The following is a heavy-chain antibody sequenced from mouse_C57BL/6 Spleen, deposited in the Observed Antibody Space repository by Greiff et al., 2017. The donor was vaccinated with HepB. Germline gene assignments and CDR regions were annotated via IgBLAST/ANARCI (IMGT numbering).Heavy chain of an antibody. CDR2: ISSGGSYT. J-gene: IGHJ2*01. CDR1: GFTFSSYG. V-gene: IGHV5-6*01. CDR3: ARHEDGSSYFDY. D-gene: IGHD1-1*01. Sequence: EVKVVESGGDLVKPGGSLKLSCAASGFTFSSYGMSWVRQTPDKRLEWVATISSGGSYTYYPDSVKGRFTISRDNAKNTLYLQMSSLKSEDTAMYYCARHEDGSSYFDYWGQGTTLTVSS.